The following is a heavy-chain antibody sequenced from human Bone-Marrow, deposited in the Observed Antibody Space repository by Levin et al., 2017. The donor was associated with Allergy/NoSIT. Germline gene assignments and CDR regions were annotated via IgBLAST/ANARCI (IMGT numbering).Heavy chain of an antibody. V-gene: IGHV4-31*03. J-gene: IGHJ4*02. CDR1: GGSIRSGGYY. D-gene: IGHD5-18*01. CDR2: IYDSGST. Sequence: SETLSLTCTVSGGSIRSGGYYWSWIRQHPGTGLEWIGYIYDSGSTSYNPSLESRVSISVDTSKNQFYLKLTSLTAADTAVYYCARIPDTTSEFDYWGQGTLVTVSS. CDR3: ARIPDTTSEFDY.